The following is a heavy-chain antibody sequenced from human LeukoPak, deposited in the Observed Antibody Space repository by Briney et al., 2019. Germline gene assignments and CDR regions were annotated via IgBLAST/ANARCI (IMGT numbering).Heavy chain of an antibody. D-gene: IGHD4-11*01. CDR3: ARAHSAGYYFDY. CDR2: INWDGGST. Sequence: GGSLRLACPASGFTLDDYGMGWVRQPPGKGLEWVAGINWDGGSTGYADSVKGRFTISRDNAKNSLYLQMNSLRAEDTALYYCARAHSAGYYFDYWGQGTLVTVSS. J-gene: IGHJ4*02. CDR1: GFTLDDYG. V-gene: IGHV3-20*04.